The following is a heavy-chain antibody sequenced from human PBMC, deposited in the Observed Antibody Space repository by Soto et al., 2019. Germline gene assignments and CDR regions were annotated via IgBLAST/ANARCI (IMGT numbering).Heavy chain of an antibody. CDR2: ISGSGGST. D-gene: IGHD3-16*01. V-gene: IGHV3-23*01. J-gene: IGHJ3*02. CDR3: AKDVVGWGSLGAFDI. CDR1: GLTFSSYG. Sequence: EVQLLESGGGLVQPGGSLRLSCAASGLTFSSYGMNWVRQVPGKGLEWVSAISGSGGSTYYADSVRGLFTISRDNSKNTLYLQMNSLRAEDTALYYCAKDVVGWGSLGAFDIWGQGTMVTVSS.